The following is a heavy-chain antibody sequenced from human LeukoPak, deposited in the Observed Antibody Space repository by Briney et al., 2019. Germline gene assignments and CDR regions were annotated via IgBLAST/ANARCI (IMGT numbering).Heavy chain of an antibody. D-gene: IGHD1-26*01. J-gene: IGHJ4*02. CDR1: GYTFTSYA. CDR3: ARGVVGATYYFDY. Sequence: ASVKVSCKASGYTFTSYAMHWVRPAPGQRLAWMGWINAGNGNTKYSQKFQGRVTITRDTSASTAYMELSSLRSEDTAVYYCARGVVGATYYFDYWGQGTLVTVSS. CDR2: INAGNGNT. V-gene: IGHV1-3*01.